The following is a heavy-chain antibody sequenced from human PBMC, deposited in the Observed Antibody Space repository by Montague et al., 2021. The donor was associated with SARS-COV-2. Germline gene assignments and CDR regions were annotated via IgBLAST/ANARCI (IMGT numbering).Heavy chain of an antibody. Sequence: PALVKPTQTLTLTCTFSGFSLSTSGMCVSWIRQPPGKALEWLARIDWDDDKYYSTSLRTRLTISKDTSKNQVVLTVTNMDPVDTATYYCARTNILAAGTAFDIWGQGTMVTVSS. CDR2: IDWDDDK. D-gene: IGHD6-13*01. V-gene: IGHV2-70*11. CDR3: ARTNILAAGTAFDI. J-gene: IGHJ3*02. CDR1: GFSLSTSGMC.